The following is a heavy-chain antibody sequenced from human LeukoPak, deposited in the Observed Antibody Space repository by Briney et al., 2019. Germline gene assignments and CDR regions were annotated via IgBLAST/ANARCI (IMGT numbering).Heavy chain of an antibody. J-gene: IGHJ4*02. CDR3: ATGASKVTTDFANY. CDR2: IDPSDSYT. CDR1: GYSFTNYW. V-gene: IGHV5-10-1*01. D-gene: IGHD4-17*01. Sequence: GESLQISCQGSGYSFTNYWISWVRQMPGKGLEWMGRIDPSDSYTKHSPSFEGHVTISVDKSISTAFLQWNSLKASDSAMYYCATGASKVTTDFANYWGEGTQVGVSS.